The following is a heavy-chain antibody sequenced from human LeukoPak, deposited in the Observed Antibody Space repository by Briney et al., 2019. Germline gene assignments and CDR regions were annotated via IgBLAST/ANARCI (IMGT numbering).Heavy chain of an antibody. V-gene: IGHV3-33*01. J-gene: IGHJ3*02. CDR2: IWYDGSQK. CDR3: ARDRQGTPGTFDI. D-gene: IGHD1-1*01. CDR1: GFTFTSYG. Sequence: HPGGSLRLSCAVSGFTFTSYGMHRVRQGPGKGLQWVAGIWYDGSQKYYADSVRGRFTISRDNSKNTLYLQMNSLRAEDTAVYYCARDRQGTPGTFDIWGQGTMVTVSP.